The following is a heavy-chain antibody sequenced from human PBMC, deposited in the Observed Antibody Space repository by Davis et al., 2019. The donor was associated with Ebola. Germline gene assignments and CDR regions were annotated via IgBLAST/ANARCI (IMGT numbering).Heavy chain of an antibody. Sequence: GESLKISCAASGFTFSSYAMHWVRQAPGKGLAWVAVISYDGSNKYYADSVKGRFTISRDNSKNTLYLQMNSLRAEDTAVYYCARDPYNYGSGSYGFWFDPWGQGTLVTVSS. J-gene: IGHJ5*02. CDR1: GFTFSSYA. D-gene: IGHD3-10*01. V-gene: IGHV3-30-3*01. CDR2: ISYDGSNK. CDR3: ARDPYNYGSGSYGFWFDP.